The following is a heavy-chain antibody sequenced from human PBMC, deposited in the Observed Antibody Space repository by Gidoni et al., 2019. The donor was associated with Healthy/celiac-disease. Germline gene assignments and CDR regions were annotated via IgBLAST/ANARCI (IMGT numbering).Heavy chain of an antibody. CDR1: GGSCSGYY. Sequence: QVQLPQWGAGLLKPSETLSLTCAVYGGSCSGYYWSWIRQPPGKGLEWIGEIKHSGSTNYNPSLKSRVTISVDTSKNQFSLKLSSVTAADTAVYYCASGGYCSSTSCYNYWGQGTLVTVSS. J-gene: IGHJ4*02. V-gene: IGHV4-34*01. CDR2: IKHSGST. D-gene: IGHD2-2*01. CDR3: ASGGYCSSTSCYNY.